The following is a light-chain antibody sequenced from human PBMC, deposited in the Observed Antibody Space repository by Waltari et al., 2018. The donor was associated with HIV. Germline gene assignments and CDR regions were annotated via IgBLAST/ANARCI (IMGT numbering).Light chain of an antibody. CDR2: DAS. Sequence: DIVLTQSPATLSLSPGARATLSCRASQSVSSYLAWYQQKPGQAPRLLIYDASNRDTGIPARFSGSGSGTDFTLTIRSLEPEDFAVYYCQQRSTWPRALTFGGGTKVQIK. J-gene: IGKJ4*01. CDR3: QQRSTWPRALT. V-gene: IGKV3-11*01. CDR1: QSVSSY.